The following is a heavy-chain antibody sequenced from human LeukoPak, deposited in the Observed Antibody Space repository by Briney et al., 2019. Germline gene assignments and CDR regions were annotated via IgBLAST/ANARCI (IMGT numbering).Heavy chain of an antibody. CDR2: ISYDGSNK. J-gene: IGHJ4*02. Sequence: PGGSLRLSCAASGFTFSSYGMHWVRQAPGKGLEWVAVISYDGSNKYYADSVKGRFTISRDNSKNTLYLQMNSLRAEDTAVYYCATLFHCSSTSCYAGANTYFDYWGQGTLVTVSS. CDR3: ATLFHCSSTSCYAGANTYFDY. V-gene: IGHV3-30*03. D-gene: IGHD2-2*01. CDR1: GFTFSSYG.